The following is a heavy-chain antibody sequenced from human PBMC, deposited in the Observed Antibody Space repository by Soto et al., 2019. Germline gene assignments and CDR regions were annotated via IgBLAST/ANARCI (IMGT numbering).Heavy chain of an antibody. J-gene: IGHJ6*03. Sequence: ASVKVSCKASGYTFTSYAMHWVRQAPGQRLEWMGWINAGNGNTKYSQKFQGRVTITRDTSASTAYMELSSLRSEDTAVYYCARVAVAGAGYYYYYYMDVWGKGTTVTVSS. V-gene: IGHV1-3*01. CDR3: ARVAVAGAGYYYYYYMDV. CDR2: INAGNGNT. D-gene: IGHD6-19*01. CDR1: GYTFTSYA.